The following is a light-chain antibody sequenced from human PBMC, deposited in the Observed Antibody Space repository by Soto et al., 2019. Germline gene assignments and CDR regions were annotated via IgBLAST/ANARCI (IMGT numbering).Light chain of an antibody. CDR1: QDVSRD. CDR2: AAS. CDR3: QQLNSYVFA. J-gene: IGKJ3*01. V-gene: IGKV1-9*01. Sequence: DIQLTQSPSFLSASVGDRVTMTCRASQDVSRDLAWYQQKPGKAPNLLIYAASTLPSGVPSRFSGSVSETEVTLTISILKPEDFATCDCQQLNSYVFAFGPGTKVDIK.